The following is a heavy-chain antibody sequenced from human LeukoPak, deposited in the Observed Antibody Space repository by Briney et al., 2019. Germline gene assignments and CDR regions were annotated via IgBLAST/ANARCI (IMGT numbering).Heavy chain of an antibody. CDR1: GFTFSSYW. Sequence: GGSLRLSCAASGFTFSSYWMSWVRQAPGKGLEWVANIKQDGSEKYYVDSVKGRFTISRDNAKNLLYLQMNSLRAEDTAVYYCARVRLGVTTSAHGYMDVWGKGTTVTISS. CDR2: IKQDGSEK. J-gene: IGHJ6*03. V-gene: IGHV3-7*01. D-gene: IGHD4-17*01. CDR3: ARVRLGVTTSAHGYMDV.